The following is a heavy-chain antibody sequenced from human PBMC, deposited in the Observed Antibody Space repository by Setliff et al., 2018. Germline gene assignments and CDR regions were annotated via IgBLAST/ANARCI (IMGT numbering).Heavy chain of an antibody. CDR1: GFTFDNYA. J-gene: IGHJ6*03. CDR2: ISGSGGST. D-gene: IGHD3-10*01. Sequence: GGSLRLSCAASGFTFDNYAMSWVRQAPGKGLEWVSAISGSGGSTYYADPVKGRFSISRDNSKSTLYLQMNSLRVGDTALYYCAKDDGSGTYYRKDYYYMDVWGKGTTVTVSS. V-gene: IGHV3-23*01. CDR3: AKDDGSGTYYRKDYYYMDV.